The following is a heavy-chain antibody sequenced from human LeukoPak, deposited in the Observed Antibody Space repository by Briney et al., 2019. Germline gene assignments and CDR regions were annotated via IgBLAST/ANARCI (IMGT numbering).Heavy chain of an antibody. CDR3: ARGPDDGYNYIVY. CDR2: IYHSGST. V-gene: IGHV4-38-2*02. J-gene: IGHJ4*02. Sequence: SETLSLTCTVSGYSISSGYYWGWIRQPPGKGLEWIGSIYHSGSTYYNPSLKSRVTISVDTSKTQFSLKLNSVTSADTAVYYCARGPDDGYNYIVYWGQGTLVTVSS. D-gene: IGHD5-24*01. CDR1: GYSISSGYY.